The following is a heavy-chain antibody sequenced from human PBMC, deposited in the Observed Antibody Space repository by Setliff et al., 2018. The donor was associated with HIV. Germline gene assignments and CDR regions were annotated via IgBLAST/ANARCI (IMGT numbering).Heavy chain of an antibody. CDR2: IRTKGYRGTT. D-gene: IGHD2-15*01. Sequence: GGSLRLSCATSGFTFDDYPLGWFRQAPGKGLEWVSFIRTKGYRGTTEYAASVEGRFTISRDDSKSIAYLQMNSLKTEDTAVYYCTRDMASGGYYFDYWGQGTLVTVSS. CDR1: GFTFDDYP. J-gene: IGHJ4*02. V-gene: IGHV3-49*03. CDR3: TRDMASGGYYFDY.